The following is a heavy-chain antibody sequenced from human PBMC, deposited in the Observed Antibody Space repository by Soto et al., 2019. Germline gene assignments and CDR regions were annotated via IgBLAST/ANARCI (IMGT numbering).Heavy chain of an antibody. CDR1: GGTFSSYA. J-gene: IGHJ6*02. D-gene: IGHD3-22*01. CDR2: IIPIFGTA. Sequence: SVKVSCKASGGTFSSYAISWVRQAPGQVLEWMGVIIPIFGTANYAQKFQGRVTITADESTSTAYMELSSLTSEDTAVYYCARRGYNYYYYGMDVGGQGTTVPVSS. CDR3: ARRGYNYYYYGMDV. V-gene: IGHV1-69*13.